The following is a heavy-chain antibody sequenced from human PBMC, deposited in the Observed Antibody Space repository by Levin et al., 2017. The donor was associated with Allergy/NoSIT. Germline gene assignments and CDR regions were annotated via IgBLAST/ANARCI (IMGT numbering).Heavy chain of an antibody. Sequence: SGGSLRLSCAASGFTFDDYGMCWVRQVPGKGLEWVSGINWNGGTIGYVDSVKGRFTISRDNARNSLYLEMNSMRVEDTAVSYCARGVAVAGNYYNGLEVWGQGSTVTVSS. CDR1: GFTFDDYG. CDR2: INWNGGTI. CDR3: ARGVAVAGNYYNGLEV. D-gene: IGHD6-19*01. V-gene: IGHV3-20*04. J-gene: IGHJ6*02.